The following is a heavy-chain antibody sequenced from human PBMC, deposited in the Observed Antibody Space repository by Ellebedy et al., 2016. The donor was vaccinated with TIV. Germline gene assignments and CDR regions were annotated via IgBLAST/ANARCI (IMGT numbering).Heavy chain of an antibody. V-gene: IGHV3-7*01. CDR2: INQDGSEK. J-gene: IGHJ3*01. Sequence: GGSLRLSCAAPGFTFSSYWMSWVRQAPGKGLEWVANINQDGSEKYYVDSVKGRFTISRDNAKNSLHLQMNGLGADDTAVYYCVTDGSYGDYRSPTHAFEFWGQGTMVTVSS. CDR1: GFTFSSYW. D-gene: IGHD4-17*01. CDR3: VTDGSYGDYRSPTHAFEF.